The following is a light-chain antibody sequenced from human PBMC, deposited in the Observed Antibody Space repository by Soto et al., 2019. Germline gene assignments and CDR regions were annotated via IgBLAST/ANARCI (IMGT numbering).Light chain of an antibody. J-gene: IGLJ1*01. CDR3: ASFRSGTILV. Sequence: QSALAQPACVSGSPGQSVTISCTGPRSDIGDSNFISWYQHSPGKAPRLLIYEVNNRPSGVSRRFSGSKAGNTASLTISGLLDDDEADYFCASFRSGTILVFGSGTKVTVL. V-gene: IGLV2-14*01. CDR1: RSDIGDSNF. CDR2: EVN.